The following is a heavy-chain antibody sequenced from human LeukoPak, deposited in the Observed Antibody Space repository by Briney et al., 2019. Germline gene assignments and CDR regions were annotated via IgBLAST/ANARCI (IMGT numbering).Heavy chain of an antibody. CDR3: ARDLRYSSGWSASGMDV. CDR1: GYTFTINS. Sequence: ASVNLSRTASGYTFTINSISWVRQAPGQGVEGVGWISINNGNTNYAQKLQGRVSMTTDTTTSTAYMDLRRLRSDDTAVYYCARDLRYSSGWSASGMDVWGKGTTVTISS. CDR2: ISINNGNT. J-gene: IGHJ6*03. D-gene: IGHD6-19*01. V-gene: IGHV1-18*01.